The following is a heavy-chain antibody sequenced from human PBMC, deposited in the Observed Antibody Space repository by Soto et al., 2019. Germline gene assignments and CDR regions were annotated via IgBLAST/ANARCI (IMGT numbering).Heavy chain of an antibody. CDR1: GSTFSNDW. CDR2: INSDGSST. V-gene: IGHV3-74*01. Sequence: GGSLTLSCAVSGSTFSNDWMHWVRQAPGKGLVWVSHINSDGSSTNYADFVKGRFTIARDNAKNTVYLQMNSLRAEDTAVYYCARDRSYSLDVWGQGTTVTVSS. J-gene: IGHJ6*02. CDR3: ARDRSYSLDV.